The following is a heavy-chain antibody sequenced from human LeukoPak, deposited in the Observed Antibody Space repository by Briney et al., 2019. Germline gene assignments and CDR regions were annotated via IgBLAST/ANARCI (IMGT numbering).Heavy chain of an antibody. Sequence: PGGSLRLSCAASGFTFRNHIISWIRQAPGKGLEWVANIKQDGSEKYYVDSVKGRFTISRDNAKNSLYLQMNSLRAEDTAVYYCASDSYGYGYFDYWGQGTLVTVSS. CDR2: IKQDGSEK. J-gene: IGHJ4*02. CDR1: GFTFRNHI. V-gene: IGHV3-7*01. CDR3: ASDSYGYGYFDY. D-gene: IGHD5-18*01.